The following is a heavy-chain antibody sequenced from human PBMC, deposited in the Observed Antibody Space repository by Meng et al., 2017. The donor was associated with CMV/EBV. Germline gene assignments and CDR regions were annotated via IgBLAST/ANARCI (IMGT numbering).Heavy chain of an antibody. J-gene: IGHJ5*02. Sequence: GESLKISCAASGFTFSSYAMSWVRQAPGKGLEWVSVIYSGGSSTYYADSVKGRFTISRDNSKNTLYLQMNSLRAEDTAVYYCAKGGGSWYDPWGQGTLVTVSS. CDR1: GFTFSSYA. CDR2: IYSGGSST. D-gene: IGHD6-25*01. CDR3: AKGGGSWYDP. V-gene: IGHV3-23*03.